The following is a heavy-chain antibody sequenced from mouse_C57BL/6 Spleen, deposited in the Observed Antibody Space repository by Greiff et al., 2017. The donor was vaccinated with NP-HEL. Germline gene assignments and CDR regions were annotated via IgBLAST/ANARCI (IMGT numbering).Heavy chain of an antibody. CDR1: GFNIKDYY. CDR3: ARGVATSGPFAY. J-gene: IGHJ3*01. D-gene: IGHD1-1*01. CDR2: IDPEDGET. Sequence: EVKLQQSGAELVKPGASVKLSCTASGFNIKDYYMHWVKQRTEQGLEWIGRIDPEDGETKYATKFQGKATITADTSSNTAYLQLSSLTSEDAAVYYCARGVATSGPFAYWGQGTLVTVSA. V-gene: IGHV14-2*01.